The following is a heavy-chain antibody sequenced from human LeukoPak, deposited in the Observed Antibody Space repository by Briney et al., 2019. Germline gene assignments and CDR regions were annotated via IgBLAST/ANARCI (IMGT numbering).Heavy chain of an antibody. Sequence: GGSLRLSCAASGFTFSSYWMSWVRQAPGKGLEWVANIKQDGSDNYYVDSVKGRFTISRDNAKNSLYLQMNSLRAEDTAVYYCARAPTYWTNGVCRRYFDLWGRGTLVTVSS. CDR1: GFTFSSYW. D-gene: IGHD2-8*01. J-gene: IGHJ2*01. CDR2: IKQDGSDN. V-gene: IGHV3-7*01. CDR3: ARAPTYWTNGVCRRYFDL.